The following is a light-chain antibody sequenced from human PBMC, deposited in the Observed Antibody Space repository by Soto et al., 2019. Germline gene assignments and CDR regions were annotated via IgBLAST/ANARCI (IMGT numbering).Light chain of an antibody. CDR3: QQYNTFWT. J-gene: IGKJ1*01. Sequence: DIQITQSPSTLSASVGDRVTITCRASQTISSWLAWYQQKPGKAPKLLIYDGSSLESGVPSRFSGSGSGTEFTLTISSLQPDDFATSYCQQYNTFWTFGQGTKVDIK. V-gene: IGKV1-5*01. CDR2: DGS. CDR1: QTISSW.